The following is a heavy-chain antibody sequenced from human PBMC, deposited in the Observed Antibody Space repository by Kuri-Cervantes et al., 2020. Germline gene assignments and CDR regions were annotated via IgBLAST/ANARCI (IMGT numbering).Heavy chain of an antibody. V-gene: IGHV4-39*07. J-gene: IGHJ4*02. CDR1: GGSISSSSYY. CDR3: ARGRNY. Sequence: ESLKISCTVSGGSISSSSYYWGWIRQPPGKGLEWIGSIYYSGSTYYNPSLKSRVTISVDTSKNQFSLKLSSVTAADTAVYYCARGRNYWGQGTLVTVSS. CDR2: IYYSGST.